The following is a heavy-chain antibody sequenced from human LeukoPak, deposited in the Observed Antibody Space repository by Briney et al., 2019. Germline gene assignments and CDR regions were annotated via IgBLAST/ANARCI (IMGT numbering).Heavy chain of an antibody. D-gene: IGHD3-10*01. Sequence: GASVKVSCKASGYTFTSYAISWVRQAPGQGLEWMGGIIPIFGTANYAQKFQGRVTITADESTSTAYMEMSSLRSEDTAVYYCARDIYGVSGNLHWFDPWGQGTLVTVSS. CDR1: GYTFTSYA. J-gene: IGHJ5*02. V-gene: IGHV1-69*13. CDR2: IIPIFGTA. CDR3: ARDIYGVSGNLHWFDP.